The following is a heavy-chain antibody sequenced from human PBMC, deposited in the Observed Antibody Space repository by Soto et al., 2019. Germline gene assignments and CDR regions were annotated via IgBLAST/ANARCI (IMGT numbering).Heavy chain of an antibody. CDR1: GYSFTSYW. CDR2: IYPGDSYT. V-gene: IGHV5-51*01. CDR3: ARHYCSSTSCYPVYYYYYGMEV. D-gene: IGHD2-2*01. Sequence: VESLKISCKGSGYSFTSYWIGWVRQIPWKGLEWMGIIYPGDSYTRYSPSFQGQVTISADKSISTAYLQWSSLKASDTAMYYCARHYCSSTSCYPVYYYYYGMEVWGKENTVIVSS. J-gene: IGHJ6*04.